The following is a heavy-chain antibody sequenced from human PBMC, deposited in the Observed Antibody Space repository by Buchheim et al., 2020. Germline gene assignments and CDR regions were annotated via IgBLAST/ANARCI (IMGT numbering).Heavy chain of an antibody. CDR2: IIPILGIA. J-gene: IGHJ4*02. CDR3: VRAPGTSNFDY. Sequence: QVQLVQSGAEVKKPGSSVKVSCKASGGTFSSYTISWVRQDPGQGLEWMGRIIPILGIANYAQKFQGRVTLTADKSTRSAYMELSSLRSEDTAVYYCVRAPGTSNFDYWGQGTL. D-gene: IGHD1-7*01. V-gene: IGHV1-69*02. CDR1: GGTFSSYT.